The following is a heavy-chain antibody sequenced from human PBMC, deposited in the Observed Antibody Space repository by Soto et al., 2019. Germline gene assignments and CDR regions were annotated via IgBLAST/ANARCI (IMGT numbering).Heavy chain of an antibody. J-gene: IGHJ4*02. Sequence: QVQLVESGGGVVQPGRTLRLSCAAPGFTFNTHSMDWVRKAPGKGLEWVAFISYDGSNQHYASSVKGRFTISRDNSKNAVYLQMNSPRAEDSAVYYCARAFYDSDSGSKEEYSDYWGQGTLVTVSS. V-gene: IGHV3-30-3*01. CDR2: ISYDGSNQ. CDR3: ARAFYDSDSGSKEEYSDY. CDR1: GFTFNTHS. D-gene: IGHD3-10*01.